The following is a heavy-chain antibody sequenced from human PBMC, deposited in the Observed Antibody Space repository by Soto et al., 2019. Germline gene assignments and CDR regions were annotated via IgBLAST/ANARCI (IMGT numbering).Heavy chain of an antibody. CDR1: GFTFSSYA. CDR3: ATAGFSSGWSPSYFDY. Sequence: EVQLLESGGGLVQPGRSLRLSCAASGFTFSSYAMNWVRQAPGKGLEWVSAMSGTGGSTYYADSVKGRFTISRANSKNTLYLQMNSLRVEDTAVFYCATAGFSSGWSPSYFDYWGQGTLVTVSS. D-gene: IGHD6-19*01. V-gene: IGHV3-23*01. J-gene: IGHJ4*02. CDR2: MSGTGGST.